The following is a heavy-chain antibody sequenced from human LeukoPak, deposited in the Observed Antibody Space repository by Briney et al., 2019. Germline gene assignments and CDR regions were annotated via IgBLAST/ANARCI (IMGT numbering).Heavy chain of an antibody. Sequence: GGSLRLSCAASGFTLSIYVMYWVRQAPGKGLEWVTHIRFDAAGKYYADSVQGRFIISRDNSKNTVYLQMNSLRAEDTALYYCARHATWAFDSWGQGTLVTVSS. CDR2: IRFDAAGK. CDR1: GFTLSIYV. V-gene: IGHV3-33*07. J-gene: IGHJ4*02. CDR3: ARHATWAFDS. D-gene: IGHD7-27*01.